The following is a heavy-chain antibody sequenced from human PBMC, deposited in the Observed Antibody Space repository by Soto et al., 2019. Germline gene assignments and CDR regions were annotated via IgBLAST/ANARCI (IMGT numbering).Heavy chain of an antibody. CDR1: GGSISHGGYY. D-gene: IGHD6-13*01. CDR3: ARDSPSQQPNHRWGGGYMDV. J-gene: IGHJ6*03. V-gene: IGHV4-31*11. CDR2: IYVSGST. Sequence: QLQLQESGPGLVKPSQTLSLTCAVSGGSISHGGYYWSWIRQHPGKGLEWIGSIYVSGSTYYNPSLKSRVTISVATPKNQFALKLSSVTAADTAVYYCARDSPSQQPNHRWGGGYMDVWGKGTTVTVSS.